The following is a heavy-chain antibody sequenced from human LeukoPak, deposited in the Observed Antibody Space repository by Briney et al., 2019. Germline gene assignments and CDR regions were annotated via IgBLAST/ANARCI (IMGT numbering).Heavy chain of an antibody. CDR2: INSDGSST. CDR1: GFTFSSYW. J-gene: IGHJ4*02. D-gene: IGHD6-13*01. Sequence: PGGSLRLSCAASGFTFSSYWMHWVRQAPGKGLVWVSRINSDGSSTSYADSVKGRFTISRDNAKNTLYLQMNSLRAEDTAVYYCASVSASSSWHDYWGQGTLVTVSS. V-gene: IGHV3-74*01. CDR3: ASVSASSSWHDY.